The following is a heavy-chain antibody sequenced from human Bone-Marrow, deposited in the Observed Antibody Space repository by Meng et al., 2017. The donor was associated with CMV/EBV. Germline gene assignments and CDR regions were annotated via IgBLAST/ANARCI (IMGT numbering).Heavy chain of an antibody. D-gene: IGHD3-10*01. Sequence: SETLSLTCTVSGGSISSSSYYWGWIRQPPGKGLEWIGSINYSGSTYYNSSLKSRVTISVDTSKNQFSLKLTSVTAADTAVYYCARGAEWFGELPDYFDFWGQGTLVTVSS. CDR2: INYSGST. CDR3: ARGAEWFGELPDYFDF. CDR1: GGSISSSSYY. V-gene: IGHV4-39*07. J-gene: IGHJ4*02.